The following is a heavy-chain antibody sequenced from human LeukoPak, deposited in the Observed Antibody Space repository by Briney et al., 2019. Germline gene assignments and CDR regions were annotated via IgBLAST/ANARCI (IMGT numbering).Heavy chain of an antibody. CDR1: GGSISSSSYY. CDR3: ARGAHGRLRPFDY. D-gene: IGHD5-12*01. V-gene: IGHV4-61*05. J-gene: IGHJ4*02. Sequence: SETLSLTCTVSGGSISSSSYYWGWIRQPPGKGLEWIGYIYYSGSTNYNPSLKSRVTISVDTSKNQFSLKLSSVTAADTAVYYCARGAHGRLRPFDYWGQGTLVTVSS. CDR2: IYYSGST.